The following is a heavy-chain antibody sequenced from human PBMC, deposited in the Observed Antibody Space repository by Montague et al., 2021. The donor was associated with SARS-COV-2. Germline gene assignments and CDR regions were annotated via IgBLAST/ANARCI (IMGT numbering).Heavy chain of an antibody. Sequence: TLSLTCTVSGGSISGGSYYWSWIRQPAGKGLEWIGRISISGSTNNNPSLKSRVTISVDTSKNQFSLKLSSVTAADTAVYYCARDIAVAGLFDYWGQGTLVTVSS. D-gene: IGHD6-19*01. J-gene: IGHJ4*02. CDR1: GGSISGGSYY. CDR3: ARDIAVAGLFDY. V-gene: IGHV4-61*02. CDR2: ISISGST.